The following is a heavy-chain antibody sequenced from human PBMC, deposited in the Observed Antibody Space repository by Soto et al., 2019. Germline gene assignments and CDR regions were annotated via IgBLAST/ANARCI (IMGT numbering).Heavy chain of an antibody. J-gene: IGHJ4*02. Sequence: SETLSLTCTVSGGSISSSSYYWGWIRQPPGKGLEWIGSIYYSGSTYYNPSLKSRVTISVDTSKNQFSLKLSSVTAADTAVYYCAVGLYSYGVAGIDYWGQGTLVTVSS. CDR3: AVGLYSYGVAGIDY. CDR1: GGSISSSSYY. V-gene: IGHV4-39*01. CDR2: IYYSGST. D-gene: IGHD5-18*01.